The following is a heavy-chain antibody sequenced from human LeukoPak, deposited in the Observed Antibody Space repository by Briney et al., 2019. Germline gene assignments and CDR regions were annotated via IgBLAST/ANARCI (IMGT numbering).Heavy chain of an antibody. D-gene: IGHD6-13*01. J-gene: IGHJ4*02. CDR3: ASTYSSSWYYFDY. V-gene: IGHV4-39*01. CDR2: IYYSGST. CDR1: GGSISTSSYY. Sequence: SETLSLTSTVSGGSISTSSYYWGWIRQTPGKGLEWIGSIYYSGSTYYNPSLKSRVTISVDTSKNQFSLKLSSVTAADTAVYYCASTYSSSWYYFDYWGQGTLVTVSS.